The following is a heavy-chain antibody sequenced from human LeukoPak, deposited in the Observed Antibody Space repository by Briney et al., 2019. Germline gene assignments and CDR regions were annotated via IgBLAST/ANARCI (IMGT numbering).Heavy chain of an antibody. CDR2: ISAYNGKT. CDR1: GYTFTSYG. V-gene: IGHV1-18*01. J-gene: IGHJ4*02. D-gene: IGHD3-9*01. Sequence: EASVKVSCKASGYTFTSYGISWVRQAPGQGLEWMGRISAYNGKTNYVQKLQGRVTMTADTSTSTAYMELRSLRSDDTAVYYCARAGNDILTEGDYWGQGTLVTVSS. CDR3: ARAGNDILTEGDY.